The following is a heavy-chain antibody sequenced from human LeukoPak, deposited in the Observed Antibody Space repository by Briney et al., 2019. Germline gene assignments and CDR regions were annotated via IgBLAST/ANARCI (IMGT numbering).Heavy chain of an antibody. D-gene: IGHD3-22*01. CDR1: GFTFSSYG. Sequence: TGGSLRLSCAASGFTFSSYGMHWVRQAPGKGLEWVAFIRYDGSNKYHADSVKGRFTISRDNSKNTLYLQMNSLRAEDMAVYYAQGLVVSNDDAFDIWGQGTMVTVSS. CDR3: QGLVVSNDDAFDI. V-gene: IGHV3-30*02. J-gene: IGHJ3*02. CDR2: IRYDGSNK.